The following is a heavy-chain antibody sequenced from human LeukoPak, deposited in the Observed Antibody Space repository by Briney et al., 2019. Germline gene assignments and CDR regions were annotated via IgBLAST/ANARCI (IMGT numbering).Heavy chain of an antibody. Sequence: GGSLRLSCAASGFTFDEHDMFWVRQVPGKGLEWVCLISKDGGNRQYADSVKGRFSVSRDNNRNSLSLQMNSLRSEDTALYFCAKGSGAPNNFDYWGQGALVTVSS. D-gene: IGHD1-1*01. V-gene: IGHV3-43*02. J-gene: IGHJ4*02. CDR3: AKGSGAPNNFDY. CDR1: GFTFDEHD. CDR2: ISKDGGNR.